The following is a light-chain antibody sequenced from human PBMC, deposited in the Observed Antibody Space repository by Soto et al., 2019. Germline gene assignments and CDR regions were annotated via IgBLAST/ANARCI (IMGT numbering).Light chain of an antibody. Sequence: EIVLTQSPATLSLSPGERATLSCRASQSVSSYLAWYQQKPGQAPRLLIYDASNRATGIPARFSGSGSGTDLTLTISSLEPEDFAVHYCQQRSNWPRFTFGPGTKVDIK. CDR2: DAS. J-gene: IGKJ3*01. CDR1: QSVSSY. CDR3: QQRSNWPRFT. V-gene: IGKV3-11*01.